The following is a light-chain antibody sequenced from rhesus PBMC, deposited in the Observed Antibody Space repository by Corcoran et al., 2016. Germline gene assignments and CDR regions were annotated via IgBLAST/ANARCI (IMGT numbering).Light chain of an antibody. CDR2: TAS. CDR1: QSISSW. V-gene: IGKV1-22*01. Sequence: DIQMTQSPSSLSASVGDTVTITCRASQSISSWLDWYQQKPGKAPNLLFYTASSLKSGVPSRFSGSGSGTDFTLTISSLQPEDFATYYCLQYSSSPFTFGPGTKLDIK. J-gene: IGKJ3*01. CDR3: LQYSSSPFT.